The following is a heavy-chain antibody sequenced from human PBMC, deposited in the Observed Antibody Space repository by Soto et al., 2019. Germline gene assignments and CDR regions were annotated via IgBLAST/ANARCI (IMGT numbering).Heavy chain of an antibody. CDR2: ISWNSGSI. Sequence: GGSLRLSCAASGFTFDDYAMHWVRQAPGKGLEWVSGISWNSGSIGYADSVKGRFTISRDNAKNSLYLQMNSLRAEDTALYYCAKTTAVATYYYGMDVWGQGTTVTVSS. J-gene: IGHJ6*02. CDR1: GFTFDDYA. D-gene: IGHD6-19*01. CDR3: AKTTAVATYYYGMDV. V-gene: IGHV3-9*01.